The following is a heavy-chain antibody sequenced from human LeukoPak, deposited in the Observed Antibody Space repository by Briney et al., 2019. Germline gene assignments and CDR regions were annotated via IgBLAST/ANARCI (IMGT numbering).Heavy chain of an antibody. Sequence: PSETLSLSCTVSGGSFSGYYWTWIRQFPGKGLEWIGEMNDRGTTNYNPSLKSRVTMSVDTSKNQFSLRLSSLTAADTAVYYCARGPQYLFDYWGQGTLVTVSS. J-gene: IGHJ4*02. CDR2: MNDRGTT. V-gene: IGHV4-34*01. D-gene: IGHD2-2*01. CDR3: ARGPQYLFDY. CDR1: GGSFSGYY.